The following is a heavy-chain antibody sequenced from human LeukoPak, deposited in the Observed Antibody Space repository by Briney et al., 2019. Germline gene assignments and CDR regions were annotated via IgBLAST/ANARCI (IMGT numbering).Heavy chain of an antibody. D-gene: IGHD3-22*01. J-gene: IGHJ4*02. V-gene: IGHV3-11*01. CDR2: ISTSGNTI. CDR1: GFTFNDYY. CDR3: ARVLIEDYYESSGYYCDN. Sequence: GGSLRLSCAASGFTFNDYYMSWLRQAPGKGLEWVSYISTSGNTIYYADSVKGRFTISRDNAKNSLYLQMNSLRAEDTAVYYCARVLIEDYYESSGYYCDNWGQGTLVTVPS.